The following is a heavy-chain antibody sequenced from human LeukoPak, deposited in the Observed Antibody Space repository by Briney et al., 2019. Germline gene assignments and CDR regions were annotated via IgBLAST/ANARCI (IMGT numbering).Heavy chain of an antibody. D-gene: IGHD3-3*01. Sequence: GESLKISCKGSGYSFTSYWIGWVRQMPGKGLEWMGIIYPGDSDTRYSPSFQGQVTISADKSISTAYLQWSSLKASDTAMYYCARSWLTYYDFWSGSPFDPWGQGTLVTVSS. CDR2: IYPGDSDT. CDR3: ARSWLTYYDFWSGSPFDP. V-gene: IGHV5-51*01. J-gene: IGHJ5*02. CDR1: GYSFTSYW.